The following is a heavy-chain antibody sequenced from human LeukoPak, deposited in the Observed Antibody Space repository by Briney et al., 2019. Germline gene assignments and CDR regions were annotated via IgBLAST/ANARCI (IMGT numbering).Heavy chain of an antibody. V-gene: IGHV3-23*01. CDR3: AKAITSSAYSSAKY. CDR1: GFTFSSYA. Sequence: PGGSLRLSCTTSGFTFSSYAMTWVRQAPGKGLEWVSVISGSGDSTYHADSVKGRFTISRDNSKDTLYLQMNSLSAEDTAVYYCAKAITSSAYSSAKYWGQGTLVTVSP. J-gene: IGHJ4*02. CDR2: ISGSGDST. D-gene: IGHD6-25*01.